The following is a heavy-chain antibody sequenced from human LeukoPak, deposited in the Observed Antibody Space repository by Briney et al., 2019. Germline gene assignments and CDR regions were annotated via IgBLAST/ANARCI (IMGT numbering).Heavy chain of an antibody. CDR1: GFTFSSYT. J-gene: IGHJ4*02. CDR2: ITTSDGNT. Sequence: PGGSLRLSCAASGFTFSSYTMSWVRQAPGKGLEWVSTITTSDGNTYYADSVKGRFTISRDSSKNTLYLQINSLRAEDTAVYYCVKGGGNVRRYFEYWGQGTLVTVSS. D-gene: IGHD4-23*01. V-gene: IGHV3-23*01. CDR3: VKGGGNVRRYFEY.